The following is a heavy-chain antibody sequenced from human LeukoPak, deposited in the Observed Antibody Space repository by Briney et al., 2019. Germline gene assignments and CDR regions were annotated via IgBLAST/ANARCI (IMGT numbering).Heavy chain of an antibody. Sequence: GRSLRLSCAASGFTFDDYAMHWVRQAPGKGLEWVSGITWNSGSIGYADSVKGRFTISRDNAKNSLYLQMNSLRAEDTALYYCAKVIFGDYYGMDVWGQGTTVTVSS. D-gene: IGHD3/OR15-3a*01. V-gene: IGHV3-9*01. CDR2: ITWNSGSI. J-gene: IGHJ6*02. CDR1: GFTFDDYA. CDR3: AKVIFGDYYGMDV.